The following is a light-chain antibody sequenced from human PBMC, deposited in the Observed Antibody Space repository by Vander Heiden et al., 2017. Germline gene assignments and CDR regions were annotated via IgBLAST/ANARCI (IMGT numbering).Light chain of an antibody. CDR3: QQYANSPLT. J-gene: IGKJ4*01. Sequence: ELVLTQSPGTLSLSPGERATLPCRASQSVSNSDLAWYQQKPGQAPRLLIYGASTRATGVQDRFSGSGSGTDFTLSISTLEPEDFAVYYCQQYANSPLTFGGGTKVEIK. CDR1: QSVSNSD. V-gene: IGKV3-20*01. CDR2: GAS.